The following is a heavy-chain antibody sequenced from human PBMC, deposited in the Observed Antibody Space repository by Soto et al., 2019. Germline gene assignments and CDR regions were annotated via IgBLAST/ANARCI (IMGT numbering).Heavy chain of an antibody. V-gene: IGHV3-23*01. D-gene: IGHD5-12*01. CDR1: GFTFSSYA. J-gene: IGHJ4*02. Sequence: GGSLRLSCAASGFTFSSYAMSWFRQAPGKGLEWVSSISASGGSTYYADSVKGRFTISRDNSKNTLYLQMNSLRAEDTAVYYCAKRMATMRAFDYWGQGTLVTVSS. CDR3: AKRMATMRAFDY. CDR2: ISASGGST.